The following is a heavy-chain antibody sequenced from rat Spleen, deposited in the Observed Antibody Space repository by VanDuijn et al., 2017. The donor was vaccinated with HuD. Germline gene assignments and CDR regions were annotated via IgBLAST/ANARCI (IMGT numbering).Heavy chain of an antibody. Sequence: EVQLQESGPGLVKPSQSLSLTCSVTFYSIISSYRWNWIRKFPGNKLEWMGHINSAGTTNHNPSLKSRISITRDTSKNQFFLQVNSVNSEDTATYYCARSRYNNYVMDAWGQGASVTVSA. CDR2: INSAGTT. CDR3: ARSRYNNYVMDA. J-gene: IGHJ4*01. D-gene: IGHD1-10*01. V-gene: IGHV3-3*01. CDR1: FYSIISSYR.